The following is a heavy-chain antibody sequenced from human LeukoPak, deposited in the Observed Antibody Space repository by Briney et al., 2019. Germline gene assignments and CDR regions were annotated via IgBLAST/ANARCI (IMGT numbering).Heavy chain of an antibody. CDR3: ARDAAVAGTVFGFGY. J-gene: IGHJ4*02. CDR1: GYTFTSYG. CDR2: ISAYNGNT. D-gene: IGHD6-19*01. Sequence: ASVKVSCKASGYTFTSYGISWVRQAPGQGLEWMGWISAYNGNTNYAQKPQGRVTMTTDTSTSTAYMELRSLRSDDTAVYYCARDAAVAGTVFGFGYWGQGALVTVSS. V-gene: IGHV1-18*01.